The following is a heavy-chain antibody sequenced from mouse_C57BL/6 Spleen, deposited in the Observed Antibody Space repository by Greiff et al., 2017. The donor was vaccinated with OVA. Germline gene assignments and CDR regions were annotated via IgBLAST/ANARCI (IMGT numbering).Heavy chain of an antibody. CDR3: STTVPCDY. V-gene: IGHV5-6*02. CDR2: ISSGGSYT. CDR1: GFTFSSYG. J-gene: IGHJ2*01. D-gene: IGHD1-1*01. Sequence: DVKLVESGGDLVKPGGSLKLSCAASGFTFSSYGMSWVRQTPDKRLEWVANISSGGSYTYYPDSVKGRFTISRDNAKNTLYLQMSSLKSEDTAMYYCSTTVPCDYWGQGTTLTVSS.